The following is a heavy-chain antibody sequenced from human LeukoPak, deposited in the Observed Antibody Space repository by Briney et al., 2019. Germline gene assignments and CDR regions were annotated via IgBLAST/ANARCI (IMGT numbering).Heavy chain of an antibody. CDR3: ARDRKDTIYYIDY. J-gene: IGHJ4*02. V-gene: IGHV3-30-3*01. D-gene: IGHD5-18*01. Sequence: GRSLRLSCAASGFTFSSYAMHWVRQAPGKGLEWVAVISYDGSNKYYADSVKGRFTISRDNSKNTLYLQMNSLRAEDTAVYYCARDRKDTIYYIDYWGQGALVTVSS. CDR2: ISYDGSNK. CDR1: GFTFSSYA.